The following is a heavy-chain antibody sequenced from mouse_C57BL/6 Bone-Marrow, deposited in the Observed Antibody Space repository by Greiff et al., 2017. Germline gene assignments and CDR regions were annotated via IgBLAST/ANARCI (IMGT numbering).Heavy chain of an antibody. CDR1: GFTFSSYA. CDR3: ARDRPYYSNLPNFAY. D-gene: IGHD2-5*01. CDR2: ISDGGSYT. J-gene: IGHJ3*01. Sequence: EVQLVESGGGLVKPGGSLKLSCAASGFTFSSYAMSWVRQTPEKGLEWVATISDGGSYTYYPDNVKGRFTISRDNAKNNLYLQMSHLKSEDTAMXYCARDRPYYSNLPNFAYWGQGTLVTVSA. V-gene: IGHV5-4*01.